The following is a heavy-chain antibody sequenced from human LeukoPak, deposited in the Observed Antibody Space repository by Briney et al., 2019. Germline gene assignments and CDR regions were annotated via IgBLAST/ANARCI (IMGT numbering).Heavy chain of an antibody. J-gene: IGHJ6*03. D-gene: IGHD2-15*01. CDR2: FDPEDGET. Sequence: ASVKVSCKASGYTFTGYHIHWVRQAPGKGLEWMGGFDPEDGETIYAQKFQGRVTMTEDTSTDTAYMELSSLRSEDTAVYYCATRYCSGGSCPNYYYYYMDVWGKGTTVTISS. V-gene: IGHV1-24*01. CDR3: ATRYCSGGSCPNYYYYYMDV. CDR1: GYTFTGYH.